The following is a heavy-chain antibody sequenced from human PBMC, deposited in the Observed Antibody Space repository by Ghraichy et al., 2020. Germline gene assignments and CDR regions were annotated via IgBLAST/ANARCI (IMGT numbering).Heavy chain of an antibody. CDR2: ISAYNGNT. J-gene: IGHJ5*02. V-gene: IGHV1-18*01. CDR1: GYTFTSYG. CDR3: ARESKKAYYDILTGPYNWFDP. Sequence: ASVKVSCKASGYTFTSYGISWVRQAPGQGLEWMGWISAYNGNTNYAQKLQGRVTMTTDTSTSTAYMELRSLRSDDTAVYYCARESKKAYYDILTGPYNWFDPWGQGTLVTVSS. D-gene: IGHD3-9*01.